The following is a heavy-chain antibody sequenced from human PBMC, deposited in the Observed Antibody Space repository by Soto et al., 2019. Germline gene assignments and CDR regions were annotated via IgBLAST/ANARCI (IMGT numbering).Heavy chain of an antibody. Sequence: PSETLSLTCTVSGGSISSYYWSWIRQPPGKGLEWIGYIYYSGSTNYNPSLKSRVTISVDTSKNQFSLKLSSVTAADTAVYYCASFQAVAGTIHYYYGMDVWGQGTTVTFSS. CDR2: IYYSGST. V-gene: IGHV4-59*01. CDR1: GGSISSYY. D-gene: IGHD6-19*01. CDR3: ASFQAVAGTIHYYYGMDV. J-gene: IGHJ6*02.